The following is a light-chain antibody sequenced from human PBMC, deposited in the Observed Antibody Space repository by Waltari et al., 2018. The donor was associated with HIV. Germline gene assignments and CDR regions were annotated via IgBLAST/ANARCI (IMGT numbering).Light chain of an antibody. CDR2: AAS. CDR3: LQHNSFPHT. Sequence: DIQMTQSPSSLSAFVGDRVTITCRTSQVIKNDLAWYQQKPGKVPKRLIYAASTLQSGVPSRFSGSWSGTEFTLTINNLQSEDLATYYCLQHNSFPHTFGGGTKVEIK. J-gene: IGKJ4*01. CDR1: QVIKND. V-gene: IGKV1-17*02.